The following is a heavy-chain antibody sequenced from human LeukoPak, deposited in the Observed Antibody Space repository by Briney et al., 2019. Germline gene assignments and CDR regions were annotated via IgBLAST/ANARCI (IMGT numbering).Heavy chain of an antibody. Sequence: PETLSLTCTVSGGSISSSSYYWGWIRQPPGKGLEWIGYIYYSGSTNYNPSLKSRVTISVDTSKNQFSLKLTSVTAADTAVYFCARGGYYGSGNDFRFDPWGQGTLVTVSS. CDR1: GGSISSSSYY. CDR2: IYYSGST. CDR3: ARGGYYGSGNDFRFDP. J-gene: IGHJ5*02. V-gene: IGHV4-61*05. D-gene: IGHD3-10*01.